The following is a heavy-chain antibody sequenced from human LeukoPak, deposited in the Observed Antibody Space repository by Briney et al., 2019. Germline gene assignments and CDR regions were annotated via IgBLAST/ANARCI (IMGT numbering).Heavy chain of an antibody. CDR2: ISSSSSYI. J-gene: IGHJ4*02. CDR1: GFTFSSYS. Sequence: EGSLRLSCAASGFTFSSYSMNWVRQAPGKGLEWVSSISSSSSYIYYADSVKGRFTISRDNAKNSLYLQMNSLRAEDTAVYYCARDTGYGYGMDYWGQGTLVTVSS. D-gene: IGHD5-18*01. CDR3: ARDTGYGYGMDY. V-gene: IGHV3-21*01.